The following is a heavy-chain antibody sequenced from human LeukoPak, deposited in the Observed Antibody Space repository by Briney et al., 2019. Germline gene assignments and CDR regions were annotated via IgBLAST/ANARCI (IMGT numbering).Heavy chain of an antibody. CDR2: ISASGGRT. CDR1: GLTFSSYD. J-gene: IGHJ1*01. V-gene: IGHV3-23*01. CDR3: AKGVGTTSSHFHH. D-gene: IGHD1-26*01. Sequence: GGSLRLSCAASGLTFSSYDMTWVRQAPGKGLESVSAISASGGRTFYADSVKGRFTISRDDSKNTLYLQMNSLRAEDTAVYYCAKGVGTTSSHFHHWGQGTLVTVSS.